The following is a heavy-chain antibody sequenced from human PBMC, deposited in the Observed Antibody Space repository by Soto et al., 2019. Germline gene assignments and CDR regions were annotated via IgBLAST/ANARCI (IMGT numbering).Heavy chain of an antibody. V-gene: IGHV1-3*01. J-gene: IGHJ2*01. CDR2: INPGDGNT. CDR1: GYTFTSYA. D-gene: IGHD4-17*01. CDR3: SRGASAVTTFYFDL. Sequence: QVQVVQSGAEVKKPGASVKVSCKASGYTFTSYAMHWVRQAPGQRLEWMGWINPGDGNTKNSQKVQGIVPITRDTFASTAYMVLSSLSSEDTAVYYWSRGASAVTTFYFDLWGRGTLLTVSS.